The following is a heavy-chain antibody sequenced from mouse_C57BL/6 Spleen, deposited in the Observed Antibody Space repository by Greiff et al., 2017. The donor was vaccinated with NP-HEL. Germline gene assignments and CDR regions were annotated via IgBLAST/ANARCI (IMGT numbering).Heavy chain of an antibody. Sequence: VKLVESGAELVKPGASVKISCKASGYAFSSYWMNWVKQRPGKGLEWIGQIYPGDGDTNYNGKFKGKATLTADKSSSTAYMQLSSLTSEDSAVYFCARWRLEIYFAYWGQGTTLTVSS. CDR1: GYAFSSYW. D-gene: IGHD2-4*01. CDR3: ARWRLEIYFAY. J-gene: IGHJ2*01. V-gene: IGHV1-80*01. CDR2: IYPGDGDT.